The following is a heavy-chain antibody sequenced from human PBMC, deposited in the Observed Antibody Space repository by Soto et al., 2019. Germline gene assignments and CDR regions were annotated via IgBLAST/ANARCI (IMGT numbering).Heavy chain of an antibody. CDR3: ARNKDTSSRYPLPDD. Sequence: PXETLSLSRTVSCGSSSSSSYYWGWIRQPPGKGLEWIGSVYYRGNTYYTPSLKSRVTTSVDTSKNQFYLKLYYVTAPDTALYYCARNKDTSSRYPLPDDWGQGTLVTVPS. V-gene: IGHV4-39*01. J-gene: IGHJ4*02. D-gene: IGHD6-13*01. CDR2: VYYRGNT. CDR1: CGSSSSSSYY.